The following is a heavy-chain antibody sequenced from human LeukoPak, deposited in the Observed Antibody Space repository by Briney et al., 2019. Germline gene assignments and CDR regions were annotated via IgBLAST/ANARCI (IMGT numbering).Heavy chain of an antibody. V-gene: IGHV1-69*05. Sequence: ASVKVSCKASGGTFSSYAISWVRQAPGQGLEWMGGIIPIFGTANYAQKFQGRVTITTDESTSTAYMELSSLRSEDTAVYYCSREISSSWYESAFDIWGQGTMVTVSS. J-gene: IGHJ3*02. CDR1: GGTFSSYA. CDR3: SREISSSWYESAFDI. D-gene: IGHD6-13*01. CDR2: IIPIFGTA.